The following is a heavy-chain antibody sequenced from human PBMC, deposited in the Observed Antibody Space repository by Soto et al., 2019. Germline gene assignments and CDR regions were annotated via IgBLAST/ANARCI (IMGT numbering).Heavy chain of an antibody. J-gene: IGHJ4*02. CDR3: AKGSRMWTPDY. V-gene: IGHV1-3*04. Sequence: GASVKVSCKTSGYTFTDYAIYWVRQAPGQSLEWMGWIATGNGNTKFSQRFQDRVTITRDTSATTAYMELTSLTSTDTAVYYCAKGSRMWTPDYWGQGTLVTVSS. D-gene: IGHD2-21*01. CDR1: GYTFTDYA. CDR2: IATGNGNT.